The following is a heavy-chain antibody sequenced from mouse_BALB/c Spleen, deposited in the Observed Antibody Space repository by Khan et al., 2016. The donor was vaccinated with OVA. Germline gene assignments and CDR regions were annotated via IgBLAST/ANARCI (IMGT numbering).Heavy chain of an antibody. Sequence: EVQLQESGPEVVKPGASVTMSCKASGYTFTSYVMHWVKQKPGQGLEWIGYIYPFNDATKFNEKFNGKATLTSDKSSSTAYMALSSLTYEDSAVNYCAAVGRYCVPVGYWGQGTLVTVSA. CDR3: AAVGRYCVPVGY. CDR1: GYTFTSYV. J-gene: IGHJ3*01. D-gene: IGHD2-14*01. V-gene: IGHV1S136*01. CDR2: IYPFNDAT.